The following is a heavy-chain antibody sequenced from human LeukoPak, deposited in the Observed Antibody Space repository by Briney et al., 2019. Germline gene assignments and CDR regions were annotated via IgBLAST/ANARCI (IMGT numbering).Heavy chain of an antibody. V-gene: IGHV3-30*04. CDR2: ISYDGSNK. CDR3: ASSGYSSGWYGIETPYFDY. J-gene: IGHJ4*02. CDR1: GFTFSSYA. Sequence: GGSLRLSCAASGFTFSSYAMHWVRQAPGKGLEWVAVISYDGSNKYYADSVKGRFTISRDNSKNTLYLQMNSLRAEDTAVYYCASSGYSSGWYGIETPYFDYWGQGTLVTVSS. D-gene: IGHD6-19*01.